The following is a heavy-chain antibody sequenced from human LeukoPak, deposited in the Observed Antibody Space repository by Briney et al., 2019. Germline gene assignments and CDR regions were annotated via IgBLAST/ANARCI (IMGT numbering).Heavy chain of an antibody. CDR1: GGSISSYY. Sequence: SETLSLTCTVSGGSISSYYWSWIRQPPGKGLKWIGYIYYSGSTNYNPSLKSRVTISVDTSKNQSSLKLSSVTAADTAVYYCTRSSSWYDYWGQGTLVSVSS. V-gene: IGHV4-59*01. D-gene: IGHD6-13*01. CDR2: IYYSGST. J-gene: IGHJ4*02. CDR3: TRSSSWYDY.